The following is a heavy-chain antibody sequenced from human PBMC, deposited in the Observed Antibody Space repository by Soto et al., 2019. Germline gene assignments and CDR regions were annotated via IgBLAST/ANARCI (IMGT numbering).Heavy chain of an antibody. D-gene: IGHD2-15*01. CDR1: GFTFGDYA. V-gene: IGHV3-49*03. Sequence: GGSLRLSCTASGFTFGDYAMSWFRQAPGKGLEWVGFIRSKAYGGTTEYAASVKGRFTISRDDSKSIAYLQMNSLKTEDTAVYYCTRAVVVVAATFDYWGQGTLVTVSS. CDR3: TRAVVVVAATFDY. J-gene: IGHJ4*02. CDR2: IRSKAYGGTT.